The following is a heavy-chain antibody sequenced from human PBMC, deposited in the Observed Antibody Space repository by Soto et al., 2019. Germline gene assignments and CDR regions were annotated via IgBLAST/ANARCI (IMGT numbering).Heavy chain of an antibody. J-gene: IGHJ4*02. CDR1: GGSISSGDHY. Sequence: QVQLQESGPGVVKPSQTLFLSCTVSGGSISSGDHYWSWIRQPPGKGLEWIGYIYYTGNTDYNPSLHSPLTLSLYTSNTQFSLTLPSVTASDTAVYYCARLPHLGFCSGDRCDRDCWGPGTLVTVSS. D-gene: IGHD2-15*01. CDR2: IYYTGNT. V-gene: IGHV4-30-4*01. CDR3: ARLPHLGFCSGDRCDRDC.